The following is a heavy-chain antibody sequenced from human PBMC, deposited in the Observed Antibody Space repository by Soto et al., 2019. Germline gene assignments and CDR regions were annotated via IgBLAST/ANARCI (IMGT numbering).Heavy chain of an antibody. CDR2: IIPIFGTA. Sequence: ASVKVSCKASGGTFSSYAISWVRQAPGQGLEWMGGIIPIFGTANYAQKFQGRVTITADESTSTAYMELSSLRSEDTAVYYCASQAGAQNSYGMDVWGQGTPVTVSS. D-gene: IGHD1-26*01. J-gene: IGHJ6*02. CDR1: GGTFSSYA. V-gene: IGHV1-69*13. CDR3: ASQAGAQNSYGMDV.